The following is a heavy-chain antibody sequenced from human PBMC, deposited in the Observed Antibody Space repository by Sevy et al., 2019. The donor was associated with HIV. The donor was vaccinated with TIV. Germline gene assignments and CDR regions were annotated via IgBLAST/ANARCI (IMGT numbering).Heavy chain of an antibody. J-gene: IGHJ3*02. V-gene: IGHV3-23*01. D-gene: IGHD3-22*01. CDR1: GFTFSSYA. CDR3: ARRDVEITMIVVVIADAFDI. Sequence: GGSLRLSCAASGFTFSSYAMSWVRQAPGKGLEWVSAISGSGGSTYYADSVKGRFTISRDNSKNTLYLQMNSLRAEDTAVYYCARRDVEITMIVVVIADAFDIWGQGTMVTVSS. CDR2: ISGSGGST.